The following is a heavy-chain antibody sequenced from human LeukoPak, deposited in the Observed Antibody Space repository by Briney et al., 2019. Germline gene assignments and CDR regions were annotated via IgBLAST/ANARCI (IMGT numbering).Heavy chain of an antibody. CDR1: GFTFSSYD. Sequence: GGSLRLSCSASGFTFSSYDMHWVRQAPGKGLEWVAVISYDGSNKYYADSVKGRFTISRDNSKNTLYLQMDSLRAEDTAVYYCARDEELGSSEFDYWGQGTLVTVSS. CDR3: ARDEELGSSEFDY. D-gene: IGHD6-13*01. CDR2: ISYDGSNK. V-gene: IGHV3-30-3*01. J-gene: IGHJ4*02.